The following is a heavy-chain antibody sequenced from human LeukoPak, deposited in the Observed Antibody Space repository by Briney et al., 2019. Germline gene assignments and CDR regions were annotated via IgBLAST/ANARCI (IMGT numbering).Heavy chain of an antibody. D-gene: IGHD3-22*01. J-gene: IGHJ5*02. V-gene: IGHV4-4*07. CDR3: ARDRYYYDSSGPSWRWFDP. CDR1: GGSISSYY. Sequence: SETLSLTCTVSGGSISSYYWSWIRQPAGKALEWIGRIYTSGSTNYNPSLKSRVTMSVDTSKNQFSLKLSSVTAADTAVYYCARDRYYYDSSGPSWRWFDPWGEGTLVTVSS. CDR2: IYTSGST.